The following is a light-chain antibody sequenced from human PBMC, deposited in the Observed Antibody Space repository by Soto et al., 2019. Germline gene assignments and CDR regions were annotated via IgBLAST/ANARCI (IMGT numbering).Light chain of an antibody. CDR2: SSS. CDR1: QSISTE. V-gene: IGKV3-15*01. Sequence: EIAMTQSPATLSVSPGERATLSCRASQSISTELAWYQQIPGQPPRLLIYSSSTSATGLPARFTGSGSGSEFTLTLSWLQSEDFAIYYWQQGHNWPLAYGQGTRLEI. J-gene: IGKJ2*01. CDR3: QQGHNWPLA.